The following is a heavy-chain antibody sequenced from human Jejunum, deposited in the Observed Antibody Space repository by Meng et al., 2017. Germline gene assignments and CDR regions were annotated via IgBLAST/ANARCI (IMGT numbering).Heavy chain of an antibody. V-gene: IGHV2-5*02. CDR3: AHRLAYSTNYNVGWFDP. CDR1: GCSLSTPGVG. D-gene: IGHD6-13*01. J-gene: IGHJ5*02. CDR2: IYWDDDK. Sequence: ITLQGSSPTLVKPTQTLTLTCTFSGCSLSTPGVGVGWIRQPPGKALECLALIYWDDDKRYNPYLRNRLAITKDTSKNQVVLTMTNMDPVDTATYYCAHRLAYSTNYNVGWFDPWGQGTLVTVSS.